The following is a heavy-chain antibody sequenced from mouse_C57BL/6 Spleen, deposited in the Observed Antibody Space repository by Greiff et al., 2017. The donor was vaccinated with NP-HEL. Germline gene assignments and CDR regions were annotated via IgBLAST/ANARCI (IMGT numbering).Heavy chain of an antibody. Sequence: VQLQQPGAELVMPGASVKLSCKASGYTFTSYWMHWVKQRPGQGLEWIGEIDPSDSYTNYNQKFKGKSTLTVDKSSSTAYMQLSSLTSEDSAVFYRGRIYGRRYAWFAYWGQGTLVTVSA. D-gene: IGHD1-1*01. J-gene: IGHJ3*01. V-gene: IGHV1-69*01. CDR2: IDPSDSYT. CDR3: GRIYGRRYAWFAY. CDR1: GYTFTSYW.